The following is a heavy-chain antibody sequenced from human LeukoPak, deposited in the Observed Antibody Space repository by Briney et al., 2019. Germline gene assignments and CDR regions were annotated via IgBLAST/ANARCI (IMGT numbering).Heavy chain of an antibody. D-gene: IGHD2-2*01. Sequence: SETLSLTCTVSGGSISSYYWSWIRQPPGKGLEWIGYIYYSGSTNYNPSLKSRVTISVDTSKNQFSLKLSSVTAADTAVYYCARDGPDCSSTSCPNWFDPWGQGTLVTVSS. V-gene: IGHV4-59*12. CDR3: ARDGPDCSSTSCPNWFDP. CDR2: IYYSGST. J-gene: IGHJ5*02. CDR1: GGSISSYY.